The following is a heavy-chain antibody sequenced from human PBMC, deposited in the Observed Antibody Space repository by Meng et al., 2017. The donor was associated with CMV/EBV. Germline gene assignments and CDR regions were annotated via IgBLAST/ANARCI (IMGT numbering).Heavy chain of an antibody. Sequence: GESLKISCTVSGFIFSTYAMHWVRQAPGKGLEWVALVSYDGSNKYYADSVKGRFTISRDNSKNTLYLQMNSLTAEDTAVYYCAKDLGCSSTSCIIQYHYYYGLDVWGQGTTVTVSS. CDR3: AKDLGCSSTSCIIQYHYYYGLDV. V-gene: IGHV3-30-3*01. J-gene: IGHJ6*02. CDR1: GFIFSTYA. D-gene: IGHD2-2*01. CDR2: VSYDGSNK.